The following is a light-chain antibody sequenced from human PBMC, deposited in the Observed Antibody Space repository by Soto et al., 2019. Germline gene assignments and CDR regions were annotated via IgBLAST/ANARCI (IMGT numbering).Light chain of an antibody. J-gene: IGLJ1*01. V-gene: IGLV2-14*01. CDR3: TSYTSSGTLV. Sequence: QSVLTQPASGSESPGQSITISCTGTSRDVGGYDYVSWYQHHPGKVPKLLIYRVNNWPSGVSSRFSGYKSGNTASLTISGLQAEDEADYYCTSYTSSGTLVFGSGTKVTV. CDR1: SRDVGGYDY. CDR2: RVN.